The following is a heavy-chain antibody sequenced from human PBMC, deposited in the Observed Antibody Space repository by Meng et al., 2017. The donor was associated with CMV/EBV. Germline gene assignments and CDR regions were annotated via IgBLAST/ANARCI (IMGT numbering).Heavy chain of an antibody. V-gene: IGHV1-2*02. CDR1: GYTFTGYY. CDR2: INPNSGGT. CDR3: ARDLEVAGYYYYGMDV. Sequence: ASVLDTCKASGYTFTGYYMYWVRQAPGQGLEWMGWINPNSGGTKYAQKFQGRVTMTRDTSNSTAYMEVSRLRSDDTAVYYCARDLEVAGYYYYGMDVWGQGTTVTVSS. J-gene: IGHJ6*02. D-gene: IGHD3-3*01.